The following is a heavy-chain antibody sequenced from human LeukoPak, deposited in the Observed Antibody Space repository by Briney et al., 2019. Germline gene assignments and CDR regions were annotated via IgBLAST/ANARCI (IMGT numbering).Heavy chain of an antibody. CDR1: GGSFSGYF. D-gene: IGHD2-2*02. CDR2: VNHTGST. CDR3: AGRYLYYYYYYMDV. V-gene: IGHV4-34*01. Sequence: PSETLSLTCAVYGGSFSGYFWNWIRQPPGKGLEWIGEVNHTGSTNYNPSLKSRVIISVDTSKNQFSLKLTSMTAADTAVYYCAGRYLYYYYYYMDVWGKGTTVTVPS. J-gene: IGHJ6*03.